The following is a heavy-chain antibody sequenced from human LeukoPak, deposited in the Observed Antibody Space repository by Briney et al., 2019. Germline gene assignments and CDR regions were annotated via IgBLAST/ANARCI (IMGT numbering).Heavy chain of an antibody. J-gene: IGHJ4*02. Sequence: GGSLRLSCAASGFTFSSYAMSWVRHAPGKGLEWVSAISGSGGTKYYAGSVNGRFTISRDNSKNTLYLQMNSLTAEDTALYYCAQVMGVRGAPSDYWGQGTLVTVSS. CDR3: AQVMGVRGAPSDY. CDR1: GFTFSSYA. V-gene: IGHV3-23*01. CDR2: ISGSGGTK. D-gene: IGHD3-10*01.